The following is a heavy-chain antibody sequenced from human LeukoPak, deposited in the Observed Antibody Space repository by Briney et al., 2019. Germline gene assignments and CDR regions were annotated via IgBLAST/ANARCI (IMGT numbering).Heavy chain of an antibody. V-gene: IGHV4-38-2*02. Sequence: SETLSLTCTVSGYSISSGYHWGWIRQPPGKGLEWIGSINYSGITYYNSPLKSRVTISIDTSKNQFSLKLSSVTAADTAVYYCARVSPDYYGSGSNLAIDYWGQGTLVTVSS. D-gene: IGHD3-10*01. CDR3: ARVSPDYYGSGSNLAIDY. CDR2: INYSGIT. J-gene: IGHJ4*02. CDR1: GYSISSGYH.